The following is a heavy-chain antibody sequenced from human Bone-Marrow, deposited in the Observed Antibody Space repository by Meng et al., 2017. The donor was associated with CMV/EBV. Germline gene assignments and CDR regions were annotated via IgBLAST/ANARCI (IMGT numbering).Heavy chain of an antibody. J-gene: IGHJ6*02. CDR3: ARDYSSSSAYYGMDV. CDR2: MNPNSGNT. V-gene: IGHV1-8*02. Sequence: ASVKVSCKASGYTFTGYYMHWVRQAPGQGLEWMGWMNPNSGNTGYAQKFQGRVTMTRNTSISTAYMELSSLRSEDTAVYYCARDYSSSSAYYGMDVWGQGTTVTVSS. D-gene: IGHD6-6*01. CDR1: GYTFTGYY.